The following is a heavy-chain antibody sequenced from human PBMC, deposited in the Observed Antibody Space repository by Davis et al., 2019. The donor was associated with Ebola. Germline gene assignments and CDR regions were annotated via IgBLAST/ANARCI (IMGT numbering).Heavy chain of an antibody. J-gene: IGHJ4*02. CDR1: GFTFSSYW. Sequence: GESLKISCAASGFTFSSYWMHWVRQAPGKGLEWVSYISSSGSTIYYADSVKGRFTISRDNAKNSLYLQMNSLRDEDTAVYYCARGRGSYYYGSGYDYWGQGTLVTVSS. CDR3: ARGRGSYYYGSGYDY. CDR2: ISSSGSTI. D-gene: IGHD3-10*01. V-gene: IGHV3-48*02.